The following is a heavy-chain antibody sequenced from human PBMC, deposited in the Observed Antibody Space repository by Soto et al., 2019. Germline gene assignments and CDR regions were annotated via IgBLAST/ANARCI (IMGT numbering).Heavy chain of an antibody. V-gene: IGHV4-61*01. CDR3: ARDFAHFDS. CDR2: VYHTGRT. J-gene: IGHJ4*02. D-gene: IGHD3-3*01. CDR1: GGSFKSGSYS. Sequence: SETLSLTCTVSGGSFKSGSYSWSWIRQPPGKGLEWIGYVYHTGRTSYNPPLKSRVSISMDTSKNQFSLSLDSVTAADTAVYFCARDFAHFDSWGQGTLVTVSS.